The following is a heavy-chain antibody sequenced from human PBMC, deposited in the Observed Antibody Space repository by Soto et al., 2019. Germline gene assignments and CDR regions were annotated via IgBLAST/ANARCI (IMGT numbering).Heavy chain of an antibody. J-gene: IGHJ5*02. CDR1: GYTSTSYG. V-gene: IGHV1-18*01. Sequence: GASVKFSCKASGYTSTSYGISWVRQAPGQGLEWMGWISAYNGNTNYAQKLQGRVTMTTDTSTSTAYMELRSLRSDDTAVYYCAKDGGKDGYFGNWFDPWGQGILVTVSS. CDR2: ISAYNGNT. D-gene: IGHD5-12*01. CDR3: AKDGGKDGYFGNWFDP.